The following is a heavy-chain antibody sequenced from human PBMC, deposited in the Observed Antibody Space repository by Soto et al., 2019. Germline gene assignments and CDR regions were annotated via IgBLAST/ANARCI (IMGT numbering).Heavy chain of an antibody. J-gene: IGHJ6*02. V-gene: IGHV1-18*01. CDR1: DYTFIHYG. Sequence: ASLTVSCKSSDYTFIHYGIDWVRQAPGQGIEWMGWISGYNGNTKYAQKFQDGVTMTADTSTRTAFQEVRSLTSDDTGVYFCAATGGNYFGLDVWGQGTTVTVSS. CDR2: ISGYNGNT. CDR3: AATGGNYFGLDV. D-gene: IGHD2-8*02.